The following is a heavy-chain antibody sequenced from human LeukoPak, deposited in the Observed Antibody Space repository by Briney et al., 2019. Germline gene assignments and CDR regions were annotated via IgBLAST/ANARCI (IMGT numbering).Heavy chain of an antibody. D-gene: IGHD6-6*01. V-gene: IGHV5-51*01. CDR1: GCSFTSYW. Sequence: GESLKISCKGSGCSFTSYWIGWVRQMPGKGLEWMGIIYPGDSDTRYSPSFQGQVTISADKSISTAYLQWSSLKASDTAMYYCARSYSSSDNWFDPWGQGTLVAVSS. J-gene: IGHJ5*02. CDR3: ARSYSSSDNWFDP. CDR2: IYPGDSDT.